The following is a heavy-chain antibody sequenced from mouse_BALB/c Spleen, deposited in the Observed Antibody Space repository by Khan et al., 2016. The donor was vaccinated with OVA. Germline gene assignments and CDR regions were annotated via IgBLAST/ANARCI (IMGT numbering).Heavy chain of an antibody. CDR2: ISYSGNT. V-gene: IGHV3-2*02. J-gene: IGHJ2*01. D-gene: IGHD1-1*01. CDR1: GYSITSDYA. CDR3: ARIYGRDCDY. Sequence: EVQLQESGPGLVKPSQSLSLTCTVTGYSITSDYAWNWIRQFPGNKLEWMGYISYSGNTKYNSSLKSRISITRDTSENQFFLQLNSVTIEDTATYYCARIYGRDCDYWGQGTTLTVSS.